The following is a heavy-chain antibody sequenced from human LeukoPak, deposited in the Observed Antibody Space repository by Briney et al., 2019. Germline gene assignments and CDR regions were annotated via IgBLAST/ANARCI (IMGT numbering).Heavy chain of an antibody. Sequence: GGSLRLSCAASEFTFSSYAMHWVRQAPGKGLEWVAVISYDGSNKYYADSVKGRFTISRDNSKNTLYLQMNSLRAEDTAVYYCATQRGPRPYYFDYWGQGTLVTVSS. CDR2: ISYDGSNK. CDR1: EFTFSSYA. V-gene: IGHV3-30-3*01. J-gene: IGHJ4*02. D-gene: IGHD1-1*01. CDR3: ATQRGPRPYYFDY.